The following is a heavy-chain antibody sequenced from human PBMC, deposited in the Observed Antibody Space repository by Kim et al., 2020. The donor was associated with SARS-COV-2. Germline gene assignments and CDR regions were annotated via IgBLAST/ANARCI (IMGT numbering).Heavy chain of an antibody. V-gene: IGHV4-30-4*01. CDR2: IYYSGST. Sequence: SETLSLTCTVSGGSISSGDYYWSWIRQPPGKGREWIGYIYYSGSTYSNPSLKSRVTISVDTSKNQFSLKLSSVTAADPVVYYCARTKRITIFGVVQWFDPWGQGTLVTVSS. CDR3: ARTKRITIFGVVQWFDP. D-gene: IGHD3-3*01. J-gene: IGHJ5*02. CDR1: GGSISSGDYY.